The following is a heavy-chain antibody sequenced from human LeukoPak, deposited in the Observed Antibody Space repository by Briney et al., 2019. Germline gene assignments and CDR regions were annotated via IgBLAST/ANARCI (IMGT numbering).Heavy chain of an antibody. CDR3: ARVDKPLYYYYGMDV. V-gene: IGHV1-8*01. Sequence: ASVKVSCKASGYTSTSYDINWVRQATGQGLEWMGWMNPNSGNTGYAQKFQGRVTMTRNTSISTAYMELSSLRSEDTAVYYCARVDKPLYYYYGMDVWGQGTTVTVSS. CDR1: GYTSTSYD. J-gene: IGHJ6*02. CDR2: MNPNSGNT.